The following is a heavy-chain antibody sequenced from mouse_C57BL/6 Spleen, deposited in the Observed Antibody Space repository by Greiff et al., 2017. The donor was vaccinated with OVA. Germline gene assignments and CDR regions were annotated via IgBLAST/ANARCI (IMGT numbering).Heavy chain of an antibody. CDR3: ARTVTTVPFDY. Sequence: QVQLKESGAELVKPGASVKISCKASGYAFSSYWMNWVKQRPGKGLEWIGQIYPGDGDTNYNGKFKGKATLTADKSSSTAYMQLSSLTSEDSAVYFCARTVTTVPFDYWGQGTTLTVSS. CDR1: GYAFSSYW. V-gene: IGHV1-80*01. D-gene: IGHD1-1*01. J-gene: IGHJ2*01. CDR2: IYPGDGDT.